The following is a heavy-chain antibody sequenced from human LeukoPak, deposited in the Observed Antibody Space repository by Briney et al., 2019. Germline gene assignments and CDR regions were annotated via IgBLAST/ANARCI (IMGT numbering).Heavy chain of an antibody. CDR3: ARDSGTTGEVKFDP. J-gene: IGHJ5*02. Sequence: SETLSLTCTVSGYSISSGYYWSWIRQPPGKGLEWIGSIYYSGSTYYNPSLKSRVTMSIDTSNNQFSLRLRFVTAADTAVYYCARDSGTTGEVKFDPWGQGTLVTVSS. CDR1: GYSISSGYY. CDR2: IYYSGST. V-gene: IGHV4-38-2*02. D-gene: IGHD3-10*01.